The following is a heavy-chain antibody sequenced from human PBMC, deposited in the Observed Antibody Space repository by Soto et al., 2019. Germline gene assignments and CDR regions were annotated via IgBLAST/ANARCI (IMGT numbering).Heavy chain of an antibody. J-gene: IGHJ6*02. D-gene: IGHD3-10*01. CDR1: GFTFSSYS. CDR3: ASVVYYYAPYYHGMDG. V-gene: IGHV3-21*01. Sequence: GGSLRLSCAASGFTFSSYSMNWVRQAPGKGLEWVSSISSSTSYIYYADSVKGRFTISRDNAKNSLYLQMNSLRAEDTAVYYSASVVYYYAPYYHGMDGWRQETTVTV. CDR2: ISSSTSYI.